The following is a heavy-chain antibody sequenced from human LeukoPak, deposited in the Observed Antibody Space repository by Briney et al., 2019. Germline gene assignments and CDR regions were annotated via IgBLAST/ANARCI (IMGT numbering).Heavy chain of an antibody. J-gene: IGHJ4*02. Sequence: GGSLRLSCAAPGFTFDDYAMHWVRQAPGKGLEWVSFISGDSSNTYYADSVKGRFTISRDNSKNSLYLQMNSLRTEANALYYCAKDSLISGSYYDYWGQGTLVTVSS. CDR3: AKDSLISGSYYDY. D-gene: IGHD1-26*01. CDR2: ISGDSSNT. CDR1: GFTFDDYA. V-gene: IGHV3-43*02.